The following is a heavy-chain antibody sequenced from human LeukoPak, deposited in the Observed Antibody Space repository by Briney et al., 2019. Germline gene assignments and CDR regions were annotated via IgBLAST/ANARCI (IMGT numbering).Heavy chain of an antibody. CDR1: GFIFSDHY. D-gene: IGHD1-26*01. CDR2: TRNEANIYTT. V-gene: IGHV3-72*01. Sequence: AGGSLRLSCAASGFIFSDHYMDWVRQAPGKGLEWVGRTRNEANIYTTKYAASVKGRFTISRDDSKNSLYLQMSSLKTEDTAVYYCASPVGATTVRAFDIWGQGTMVTVSS. CDR3: ASPVGATTVRAFDI. J-gene: IGHJ3*02.